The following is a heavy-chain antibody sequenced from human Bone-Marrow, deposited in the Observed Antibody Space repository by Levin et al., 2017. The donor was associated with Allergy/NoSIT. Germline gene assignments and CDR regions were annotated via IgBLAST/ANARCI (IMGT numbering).Heavy chain of an antibody. CDR2: IIPIFGTA. Sequence: SVKVSCKASGGTFSSYAISWVRQAPGQGLEWMGGIIPIFGTANYAQKFQGRVTITADESTSTAYMELSSLRSEDTAVYYCARAGADYDFWRGYYLLDYWGQGTLVTVSS. D-gene: IGHD3-3*01. V-gene: IGHV1-69*13. CDR3: ARAGADYDFWRGYYLLDY. CDR1: GGTFSSYA. J-gene: IGHJ4*02.